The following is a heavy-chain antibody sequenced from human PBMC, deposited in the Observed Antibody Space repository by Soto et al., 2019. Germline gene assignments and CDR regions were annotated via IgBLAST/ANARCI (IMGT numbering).Heavy chain of an antibody. CDR3: ARVLVGTVTIDY. CDR2: IYYSGST. CDR1: GGSISSGGYY. J-gene: IGHJ4*02. Sequence: QVQLQESGPGLVKPSQTLSLTCTVSGGSISSGGYYWSWIRQHPGKGLEWIGYIYYSGSTYYNPSLKSRVTLTVDTSKNQFSLKLSSVTAADTAVYYCARVLVGTVTIDYWGQGTLVTVSS. V-gene: IGHV4-31*03. D-gene: IGHD4-17*01.